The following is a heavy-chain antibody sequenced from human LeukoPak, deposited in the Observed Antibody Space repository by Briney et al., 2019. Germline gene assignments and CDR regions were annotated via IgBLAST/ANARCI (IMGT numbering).Heavy chain of an antibody. CDR3: ARVYYHDHSGYYFPPDH. Sequence: GASVKVSCKASGYTFISYYMHCVRQATGQELEWMGIINPSGGSTSYAQKFQGRVTMTRDTSTSTVYMELSSLRSEVTALYYCARVYYHDHSGYYFPPDHWGQGSLVTVSS. D-gene: IGHD3-22*01. CDR1: GYTFISYY. J-gene: IGHJ5*02. V-gene: IGHV1-46*01. CDR2: INPSGGST.